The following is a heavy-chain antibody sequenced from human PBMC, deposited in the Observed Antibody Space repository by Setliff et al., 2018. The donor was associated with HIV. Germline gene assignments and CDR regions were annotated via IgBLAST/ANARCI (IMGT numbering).Heavy chain of an antibody. Sequence: ASVKVSCKASGVTFSNYPITWVRQAPGQGLEWMGWISAYNGNTNYAQKVQGRVTMTTDPSTSTVYMELRSLRSDDTAVYYCARDSALIVGAARFYFDYWGQGTLVTVSS. CDR1: GVTFSNYP. J-gene: IGHJ4*02. CDR2: ISAYNGNT. V-gene: IGHV1-18*01. CDR3: ARDSALIVGAARFYFDY. D-gene: IGHD1-26*01.